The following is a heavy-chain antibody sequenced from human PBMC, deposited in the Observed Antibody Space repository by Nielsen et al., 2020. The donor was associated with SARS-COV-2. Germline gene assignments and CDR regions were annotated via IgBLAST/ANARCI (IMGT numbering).Heavy chain of an antibody. CDR2: MYYSGNT. CDR1: GGAISSYY. V-gene: IGHV4-59*01. CDR3: ARGTTHDYFDY. J-gene: IGHJ4*02. D-gene: IGHD4-17*01. Sequence: SETLSFTCTVSGGAISSYYWSWIRQPPGKGLEWIGNMYYSGNTNYNPSLKSRVTISVDTSKNQLSLKLSSVTAADTAVYYCARGTTHDYFDYWGQGTLVTVSS.